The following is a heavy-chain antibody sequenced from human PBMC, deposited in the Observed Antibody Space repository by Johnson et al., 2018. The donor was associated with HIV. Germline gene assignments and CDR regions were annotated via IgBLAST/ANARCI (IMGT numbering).Heavy chain of an antibody. CDR1: GFTFSDYY. CDR3: AKVRLQSITIFGVASDAFDI. D-gene: IGHD3-3*01. CDR2: ISSSGSTI. Sequence: QVLLVESGGGLVKPGGSLRLSCAASGFTFSDYYMSWIRQAPGKGLEWVSYISSSGSTIYYADSVKGRFTISRDHSKNTLYLQMNSLRAEDTAVYYCAKVRLQSITIFGVASDAFDIWGQGTMVTVSS. V-gene: IGHV3-11*04. J-gene: IGHJ3*02.